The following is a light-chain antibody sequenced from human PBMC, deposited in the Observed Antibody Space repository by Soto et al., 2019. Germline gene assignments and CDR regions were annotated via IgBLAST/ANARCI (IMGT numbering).Light chain of an antibody. CDR3: SSYRSSSTYV. CDR1: SSDVGNYNR. CDR2: EVS. V-gene: IGLV2-18*02. Sequence: QSALTQPPSVSGSPGQSVTISCTGTSSDVGNYNRVSWYQQPPGTAPKVIIYEVSNRPSGVPDRFSGSKSGNTASLTISGLHDEDEADYYCSSYRSSSTYVFGTGTKLTVL. J-gene: IGLJ1*01.